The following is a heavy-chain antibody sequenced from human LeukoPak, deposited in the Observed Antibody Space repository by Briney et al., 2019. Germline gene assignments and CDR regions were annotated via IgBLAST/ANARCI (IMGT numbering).Heavy chain of an antibody. J-gene: IGHJ3*02. Sequence: SETLSLTCAVSGGSISSSNWWSWVRPPPGKGLEWIGEIYHSGSTNYNPSLKSRVTISVDKSKNQFSLKLSSVTAADTAVYYCARDETNDDYGCAFDIWGQGTMVTVSS. V-gene: IGHV4-4*02. CDR2: IYHSGST. CDR1: GGSISSSNW. CDR3: ARDETNDDYGCAFDI. D-gene: IGHD4-17*01.